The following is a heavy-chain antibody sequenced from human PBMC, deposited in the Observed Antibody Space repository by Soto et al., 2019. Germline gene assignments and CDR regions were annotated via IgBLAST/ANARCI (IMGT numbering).Heavy chain of an antibody. V-gene: IGHV1-69*13. Sequence: SVKVSCKASGGTFSSYAISWVRQAPGQGLEWMGGIIPIFGTANYAQKFQGRVTITADESTSTAYMELSSLRSEDTAVYYCAREGIANSYGYWPFDYWGQGTLVTVS. CDR1: GGTFSSYA. D-gene: IGHD5-18*01. CDR2: IIPIFGTA. CDR3: AREGIANSYGYWPFDY. J-gene: IGHJ4*02.